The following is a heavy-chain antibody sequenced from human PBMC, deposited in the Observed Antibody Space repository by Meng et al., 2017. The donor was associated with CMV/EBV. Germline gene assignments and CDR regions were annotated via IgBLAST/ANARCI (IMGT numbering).Heavy chain of an antibody. CDR2: IYYSGST. J-gene: IGHJ5*02. Sequence: AVYGGSFSGDYWSWIRQHPGKGLEWIGYIYYSGSTYYNPSLKSRVTISVDTSKNQFSLKLSSVTAADTAVYYCARDTMVRGGVWFDPWGQGTLVTVSS. D-gene: IGHD3-10*01. CDR1: GGSFSGDY. CDR3: ARDTMVRGGVWFDP. V-gene: IGHV4-31*11.